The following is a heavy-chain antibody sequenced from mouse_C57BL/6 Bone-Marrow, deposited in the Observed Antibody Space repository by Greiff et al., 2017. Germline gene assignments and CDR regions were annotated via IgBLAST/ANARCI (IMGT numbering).Heavy chain of an antibody. CDR1: GYAFSSSW. J-gene: IGHJ2*01. V-gene: IGHV1-82*01. CDR2: IYPGDGDT. CDR3: ARRDTTIPYFDY. D-gene: IGHD2-12*01. Sequence: QVQLQQSGPELVKPGASVKISCKASGYAFSSSWMNWVKQRPGKGLEWIGRIYPGDGDTNYNGKFKGKATLTADKSSSTAYMQLSSLTSEDSAVYFCARRDTTIPYFDYWGQGTTLTVSS.